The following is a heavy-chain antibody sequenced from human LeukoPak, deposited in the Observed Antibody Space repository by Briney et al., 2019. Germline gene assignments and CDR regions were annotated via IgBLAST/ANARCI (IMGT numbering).Heavy chain of an antibody. Sequence: GSLRLSCAASGFTFRGYAMSWVRQATGKGLEWVSAISTSGGSTYYADSVKGRFTISRDNSKNTLYLQMNSLRAEDTAVYYCAKEALQSLRYSYISNFDYWGQGTLVTVSS. CDR2: ISTSGGST. J-gene: IGHJ4*02. D-gene: IGHD5-18*01. CDR1: GFTFRGYA. V-gene: IGHV3-23*01. CDR3: AKEALQSLRYSYISNFDY.